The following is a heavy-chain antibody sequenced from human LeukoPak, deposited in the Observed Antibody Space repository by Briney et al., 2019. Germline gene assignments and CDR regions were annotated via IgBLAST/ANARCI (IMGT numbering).Heavy chain of an antibody. D-gene: IGHD3-22*01. J-gene: IGHJ4*02. Sequence: PSETLSLTCTVSGGSISSSYYYWGWIRQPPGKGLEWIGSIYYSGSTYYNPSLKSRVTISVDTSKNQFSLKLSSVTAADTAVYYCARLDSYYYDSSGYYYFDYWGQGTLVTVSS. V-gene: IGHV4-39*01. CDR3: ARLDSYYYDSSGYYYFDY. CDR1: GGSISSSYYY. CDR2: IYYSGST.